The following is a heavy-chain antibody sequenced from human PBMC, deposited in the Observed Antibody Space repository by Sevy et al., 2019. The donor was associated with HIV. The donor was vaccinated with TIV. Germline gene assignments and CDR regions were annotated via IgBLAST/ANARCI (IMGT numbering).Heavy chain of an antibody. CDR2: IGTSGSTT. V-gene: IGHV3-23*01. CDR1: AVPFSNYA. CDR3: AKEDTHRRSDF. Sequence: GGSLRISCAASAVPFSNYAMSWVRQAPGKGLEWVSTIGTSGSTTNYAGPVRGRFTISRDNSRNTLYLQMNTLRVADTAVYYCAKEDTHRRSDFWGQGTLVTVSS. J-gene: IGHJ4*02.